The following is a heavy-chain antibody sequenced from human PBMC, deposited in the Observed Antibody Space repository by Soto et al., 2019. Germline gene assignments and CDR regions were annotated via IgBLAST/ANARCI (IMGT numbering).Heavy chain of an antibody. Sequence: ASVKVSCKASGYTFTSYYMHWVRQAPGQGLEWMGIINPSGGSTSYAQKFQGRVTMTRDTSTSTVYMELSSLRSEDTAVYYCARVVYYYASSGVYLSTDYFDYWGQGTPVTVSS. J-gene: IGHJ4*02. V-gene: IGHV1-46*01. CDR1: GYTFTSYY. D-gene: IGHD3-22*01. CDR2: INPSGGST. CDR3: ARVVYYYASSGVYLSTDYFDY.